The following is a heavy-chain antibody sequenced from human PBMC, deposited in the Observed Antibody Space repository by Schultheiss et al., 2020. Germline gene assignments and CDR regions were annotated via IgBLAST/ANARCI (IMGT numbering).Heavy chain of an antibody. CDR3: ARKASYFDY. CDR2: IYHSGST. Sequence: SETLSLTCSVSGGSISTYYWSWVRQPPGKGLEWIGYIYHSGSTNSNPALKSRVTISVDKSKNQFSLKLSSVIAADTAVYYCARKASYFDYWGQGTLVTVSS. J-gene: IGHJ4*02. CDR1: GGSISTYY. V-gene: IGHV4-59*12.